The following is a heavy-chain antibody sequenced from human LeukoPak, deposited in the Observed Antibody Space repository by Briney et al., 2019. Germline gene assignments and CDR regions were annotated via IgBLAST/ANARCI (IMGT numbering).Heavy chain of an antibody. Sequence: ASVKVSCKASGGTCSSYAISWVRQAPGQGLEWMGRIIPIFGIANYAQKFQGRVTITADKSTSTAYMELSSLRSEDTAVYYCARVYIEAAAAYYFDYWGQGTLVTVSS. CDR1: GGTCSSYA. CDR2: IIPIFGIA. V-gene: IGHV1-69*04. CDR3: ARVYIEAAAAYYFDY. D-gene: IGHD6-13*01. J-gene: IGHJ4*02.